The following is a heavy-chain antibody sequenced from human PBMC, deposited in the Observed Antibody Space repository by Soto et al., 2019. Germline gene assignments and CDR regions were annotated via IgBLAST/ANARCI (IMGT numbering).Heavy chain of an antibody. J-gene: IGHJ4*02. Sequence: GGSLRLSCAASGFTFSSYWMSWVRQAPGKGLEWVANIKQDGSEKYYVDSVKGRFTISRDNAKNSLYLQMNSLKTEDTAVYYCTRDGIDYDYIWGSYPNSYDYWGQGTLVTVSS. CDR1: GFTFSSYW. V-gene: IGHV3-7*05. D-gene: IGHD3-16*02. CDR2: IKQDGSEK. CDR3: TRDGIDYDYIWGSYPNSYDY.